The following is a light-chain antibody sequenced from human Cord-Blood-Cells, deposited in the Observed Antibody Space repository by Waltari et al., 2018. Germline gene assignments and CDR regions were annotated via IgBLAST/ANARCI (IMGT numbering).Light chain of an antibody. CDR3: CSYAGSSTLV. CDR1: SREGGGFKP. Sequence: QSALTQPASGSGSPGQSIPISSTGNSREGGGFKPFSWYQQHPGKAPKLMIYEGSKRPSGVSNRFSGSKSGNTASLTISGLQAEDEADYYCCSYAGSSTLVFGGGTKLTVL. J-gene: IGLJ2*01. V-gene: IGLV2-23*01. CDR2: EGS.